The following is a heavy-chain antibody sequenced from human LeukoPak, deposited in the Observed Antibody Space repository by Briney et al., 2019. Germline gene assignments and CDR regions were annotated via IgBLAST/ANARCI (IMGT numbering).Heavy chain of an antibody. V-gene: IGHV4-31*03. J-gene: IGHJ3*02. CDR3: ARGSGWAFDI. D-gene: IGHD2-15*01. Sequence: SQTLSLTCTVSGGSISSGGYYWSWIRQHPGKGLEWIGYIYYSGSTYYNPSLKSRVTISVDRSKNQFSLKLSSVTAADTAVYYCARGSGWAFDIWGQGTMVTVSS. CDR1: GGSISSGGYY. CDR2: IYYSGST.